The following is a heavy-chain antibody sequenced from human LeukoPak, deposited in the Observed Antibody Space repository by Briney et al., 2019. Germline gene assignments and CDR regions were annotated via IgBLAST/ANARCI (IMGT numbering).Heavy chain of an antibody. J-gene: IGHJ5*02. CDR1: GGSISSYY. D-gene: IGHD2-2*01. CDR3: ARDRCSSTSCYARWFDP. Sequence: SETQSLTCTVSGGSISSYYWSWIRQPPGKGLEWIGYIYYSGSTNYNPSLKSRVTISVDTSKNQFSLKLSSVTAADTAVYYCARDRCSSTSCYARWFDPWGQGTLVTVSS. V-gene: IGHV4-59*01. CDR2: IYYSGST.